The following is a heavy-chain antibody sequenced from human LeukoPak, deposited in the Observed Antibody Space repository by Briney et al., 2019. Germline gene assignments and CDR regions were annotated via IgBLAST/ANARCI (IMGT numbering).Heavy chain of an antibody. V-gene: IGHV3-23*01. Sequence: GGSLRLSCVASGFTFSSYAMSWVRQAPGKGLEWVSAISGSGGSTYYADSVKGRFTISRDNSKNTLYLQMNSLRAEDTAVYYCAKCRSGKSYYYYMDVWGKGTTVTVSS. CDR3: AKCRSGKSYYYYMDV. CDR1: GFTFSSYA. D-gene: IGHD3-3*01. J-gene: IGHJ6*03. CDR2: ISGSGGST.